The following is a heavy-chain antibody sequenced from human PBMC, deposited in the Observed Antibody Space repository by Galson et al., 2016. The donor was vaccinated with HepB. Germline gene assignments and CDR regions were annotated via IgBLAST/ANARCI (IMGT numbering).Heavy chain of an antibody. CDR2: INSDGTIS. J-gene: IGHJ5*02. CDR3: VRDHSVVPTTAYNWFDP. CDR1: GFSFGDYA. D-gene: IGHD4-23*01. V-gene: IGHV3-74*01. Sequence: SLRLSCAASGFSFGDYAMHWVRQVPGKGLVWVSRINSDGTISNYADSVKGRFTISRDNAKNTLYLQMNSLRAEDTAVYFCVRDHSVVPTTAYNWFDPWGRGTLVTVSS.